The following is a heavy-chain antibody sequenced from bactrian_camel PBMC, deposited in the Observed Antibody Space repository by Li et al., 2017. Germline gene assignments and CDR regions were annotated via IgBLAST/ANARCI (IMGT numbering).Heavy chain of an antibody. CDR1: GDTRSRNV. CDR3: AAARYCSENGGTLSFLRYLDI. D-gene: IGHD2*01. CDR2: IYTDVGST. Sequence: HVQLVESGGGSVNAGGSLRLSCVLSGDTRSRNVMGWFRQVPGKVREAVAAIYTDVGSTYYADSVKGRFTISQDNAENTLSLQMNSLTPEDTAMYYCAAARYCSENGGTLSFLRYLDIEGHGTQVTVS. V-gene: IGHV3S54*01. J-gene: IGHJ2*01.